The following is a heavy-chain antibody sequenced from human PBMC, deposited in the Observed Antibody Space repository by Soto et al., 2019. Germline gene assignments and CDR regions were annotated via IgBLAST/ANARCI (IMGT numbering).Heavy chain of an antibody. CDR2: IKQDGSEK. Sequence: LRLSCAASGFTFSSYWMSWVRQAPGKGLEWVANIKQDGSEKYYVDSVKGRFTISRDNAKNSLYLQMNSLRAEDTAVYYCARDEDSGGSFVYYYYYMDVWGKGTTVTVSS. V-gene: IGHV3-7*01. CDR3: ARDEDSGGSFVYYYYYMDV. D-gene: IGHD2-15*01. CDR1: GFTFSSYW. J-gene: IGHJ6*03.